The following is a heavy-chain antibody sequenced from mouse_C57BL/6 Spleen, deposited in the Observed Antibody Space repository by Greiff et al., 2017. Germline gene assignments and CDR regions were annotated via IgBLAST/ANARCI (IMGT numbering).Heavy chain of an antibody. CDR1: GYSFTSYY. D-gene: IGHD2-10*02. CDR2: IYPGSGNS. Sequence: QVQLKQSGPELVKPGASVKISCKASGYSFTSYYIHWVKQRPGQGLEWIGWIYPGSGNSKYNEKFKGKATLTADTSSSTAYMQLSSLTSEDSAVYYCAREYGNYFDYWGQGTTLTVSS. V-gene: IGHV1-66*01. CDR3: AREYGNYFDY. J-gene: IGHJ2*01.